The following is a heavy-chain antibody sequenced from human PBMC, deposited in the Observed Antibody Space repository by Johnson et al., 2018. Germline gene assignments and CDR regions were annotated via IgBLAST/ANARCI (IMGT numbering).Heavy chain of an antibody. D-gene: IGHD1-26*01. J-gene: IGHJ4*02. CDR3: AADAHSGTFYVFDH. Sequence: QVQLVESGGGVVQPGRSLRLSCAASGFTFSNYGMHWVRQAPGKGLEWVAFISYDGSNKYYADSAKGRITISRDNSKNTLYLQMNSLRGEDTAVYHCAADAHSGTFYVFDHWGQGALVTVSS. V-gene: IGHV3-30*03. CDR2: ISYDGSNK. CDR1: GFTFSNYG.